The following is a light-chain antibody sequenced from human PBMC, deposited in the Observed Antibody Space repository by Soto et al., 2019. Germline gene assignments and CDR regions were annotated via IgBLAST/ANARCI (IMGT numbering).Light chain of an antibody. Sequence: EIVLTQSPGTLSLSPGERATLSCRASQSVSSSYLAWYQQKPGQSPRLLIYGASSRATGIPDRFSGSGSGTDFTLTISRLEPEDFAVYDCQHYGTSPRTFGQGTKVEIK. CDR1: QSVSSSY. CDR3: QHYGTSPRT. J-gene: IGKJ1*01. CDR2: GAS. V-gene: IGKV3-20*01.